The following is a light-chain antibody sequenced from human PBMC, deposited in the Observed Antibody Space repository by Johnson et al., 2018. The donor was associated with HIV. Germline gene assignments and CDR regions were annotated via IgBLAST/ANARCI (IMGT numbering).Light chain of an antibody. Sequence: QSVLTQPPSVSAAPGQKVTISCSGSSSNIGNNYVSWYQQLPGTAPKLLIYDNNKRPSGIPDRFSGSRSGTSATLDITGLQTGDEADYYCGAWDSSLSAYVFATATKVTVL. J-gene: IGLJ1*01. CDR2: DNN. V-gene: IGLV1-51*01. CDR3: GAWDSSLSAYV. CDR1: SSNIGNNY.